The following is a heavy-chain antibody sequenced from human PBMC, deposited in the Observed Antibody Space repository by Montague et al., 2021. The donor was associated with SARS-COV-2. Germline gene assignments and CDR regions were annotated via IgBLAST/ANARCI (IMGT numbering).Heavy chain of an antibody. D-gene: IGHD6-19*01. Sequence: SETLSLTCTVSGGSISSGTYYWGWVRQPPGKGLEWIGTINYSGKTYYNPPLKSRVTISVDTSKNQFSLKVTSVTAADTAVYYCARRAQWQLSWFFDLWGRGTLVTVSS. CDR2: INYSGKT. CDR3: ARRAQWQLSWFFDL. CDR1: GGSISSGTYY. J-gene: IGHJ2*01. V-gene: IGHV4-39*01.